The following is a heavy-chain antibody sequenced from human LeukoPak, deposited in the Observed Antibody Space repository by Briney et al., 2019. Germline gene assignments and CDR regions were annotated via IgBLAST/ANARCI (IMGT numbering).Heavy chain of an antibody. J-gene: IGHJ4*02. V-gene: IGHV4-34*01. CDR1: GGSFSGYY. Sequence: PSETLSLTCAVYGGSFSGYYWSWIRQPPGKGLEWIVEINHSGSTNYNPSLKSRVTISVDTSKNQFSLKLSSVTAADTAVYYCARGRQAYYYGSGSYNYWGQGTLVTVSS. D-gene: IGHD3-10*01. CDR3: ARGRQAYYYGSGSYNY. CDR2: INHSGST.